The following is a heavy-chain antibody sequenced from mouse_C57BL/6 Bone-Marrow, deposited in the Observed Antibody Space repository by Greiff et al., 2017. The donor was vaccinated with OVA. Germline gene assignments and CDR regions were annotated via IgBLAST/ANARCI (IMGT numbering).Heavy chain of an antibody. CDR1: GFTFSSYA. J-gene: IGHJ2*01. CDR3: TRDPASIYYDYDYFDY. D-gene: IGHD2-4*01. CDR2: ISSGGDYI. Sequence: EVHLVESGEGLVKPGGSLKLSCAASGFTFSSYAMSWVRQTPEKRLEWVAYISSGGDYIYYADTVKGRFTISRDNARNTLYLQMSSLKSEDTAMYYCTRDPASIYYDYDYFDYWGQGTTLTVSS. V-gene: IGHV5-9-1*02.